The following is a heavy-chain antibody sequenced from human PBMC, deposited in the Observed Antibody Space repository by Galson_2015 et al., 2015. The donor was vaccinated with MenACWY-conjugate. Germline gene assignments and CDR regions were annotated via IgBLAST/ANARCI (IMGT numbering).Heavy chain of an antibody. J-gene: IGHJ6*02. D-gene: IGHD1-1*01. V-gene: IGHV3-11*06. CDR2: INSASSFV. CDR1: GFTFSDYQ. Sequence: SLRLSCAASGFTFSDYQMVWIRQAPGKGLEWISFINSASSFVKYADSVKGRFISSRDNAKNSLYLQMNSPRAEDTAVYYCARDHPKYRDMDVWGRGTTVTVSS. CDR3: ARDHPKYRDMDV.